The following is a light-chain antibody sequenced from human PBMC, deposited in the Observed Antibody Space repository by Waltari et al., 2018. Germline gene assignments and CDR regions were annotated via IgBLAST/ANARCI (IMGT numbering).Light chain of an antibody. CDR2: QDT. J-gene: IGLJ3*02. CDR1: ILGNKY. Sequence: SYELTQPPSVSVSPGQTASITCSGDILGNKYTSWYHQKPGQSPLLVISQDTKRPSEIPERFSGSKSANAATLTIPGTQAMDEADYYCQALGTGAWVFGGGTKLTVL. CDR3: QALGTGAWV. V-gene: IGLV3-1*01.